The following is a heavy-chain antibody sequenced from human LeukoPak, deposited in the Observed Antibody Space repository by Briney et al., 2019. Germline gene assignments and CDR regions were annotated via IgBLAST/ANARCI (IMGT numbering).Heavy chain of an antibody. CDR1: GYSISSGYY. V-gene: IGHV4-38-2*01. CDR2: IYHNGNT. D-gene: IGHD5-18*01. Sequence: SETLSLTCAVSGYSISSGYYWGWVRQPPGKGLEWIGTIYHNGNTYYNPSLKSRVTISVDTSKNQFSLKLSSVTAADTAVYYCARVRYNYGDSDYWGQGTLVTVSS. CDR3: ARVRYNYGDSDY. J-gene: IGHJ4*02.